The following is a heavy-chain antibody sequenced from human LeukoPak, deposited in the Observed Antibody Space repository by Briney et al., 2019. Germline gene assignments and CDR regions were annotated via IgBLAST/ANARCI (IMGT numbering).Heavy chain of an antibody. D-gene: IGHD3-10*01. Sequence: GESLKISCKGSGYSFTSFWIGWVRQSTGKGPEWMGSIYSGDSDIRYSPSFQGQVTCSADNSITTAYLQWSSLKGWDTAVGYCARRYSYGSGRTNWFDPWGEATLVTVSS. CDR3: ARRYSYGSGRTNWFDP. V-gene: IGHV5-51*01. CDR1: GYSFTSFW. J-gene: IGHJ5*02. CDR2: IYSGDSDI.